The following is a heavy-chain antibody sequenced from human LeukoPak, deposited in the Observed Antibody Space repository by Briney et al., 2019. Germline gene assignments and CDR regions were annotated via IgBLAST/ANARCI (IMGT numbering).Heavy chain of an antibody. CDR2: INPNSGGT. CDR1: GYTFTGYY. D-gene: IGHD2-15*01. V-gene: IGHV1-2*02. CDR3: ARAGYAATRYYFDY. J-gene: IGHJ4*02. Sequence: ASVKVSCKASGYTFTGYYMHWVRQAPGQGLEWMGWINPNSGGTNYAQKFQGGVAMTRDTSISTAYMELSRLRSDDTAVYYCARAGYAATRYYFDYWGQGTLVTVSS.